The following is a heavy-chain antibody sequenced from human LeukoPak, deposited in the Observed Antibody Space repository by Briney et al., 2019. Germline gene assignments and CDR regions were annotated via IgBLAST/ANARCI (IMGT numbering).Heavy chain of an antibody. V-gene: IGHV4-61*05. CDR3: ARNVDTAMAYDY. D-gene: IGHD5-18*01. J-gene: IGHJ4*02. Sequence: PSETLSLTCTVSGVSVSSSSYYWSWIRQPPGTGLEWIGYIYYSGSTNHNPSLKSRVTISVDKSKNQFSLKLSSVTAADTAVYYCARNVDTAMAYDYWGQGTLVTVSS. CDR1: GVSVSSSSYY. CDR2: IYYSGST.